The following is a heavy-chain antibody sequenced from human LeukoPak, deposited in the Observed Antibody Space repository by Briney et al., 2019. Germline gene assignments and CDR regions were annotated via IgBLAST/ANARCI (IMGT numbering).Heavy chain of an antibody. V-gene: IGHV3-21*01. Sequence: GGSLRLSCAASGFTFSSYSMNWVRQAPGKGLEWVSSISSSSSYIYYADPVKGRFTISRDNAKNSLYLQMNSLRAEDTAVYYCARAVDIVVVPAATFDDWGQGTLVNVSS. CDR2: ISSSSSYI. CDR1: GFTFSSYS. J-gene: IGHJ4*02. CDR3: ARAVDIVVVPAATFDD. D-gene: IGHD2-2*01.